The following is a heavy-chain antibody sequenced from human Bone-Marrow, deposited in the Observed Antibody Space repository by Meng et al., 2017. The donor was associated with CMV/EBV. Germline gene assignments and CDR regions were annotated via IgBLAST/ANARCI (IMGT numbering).Heavy chain of an antibody. CDR1: RSSSDSYY. Sequence: QRHVHASAPGLVKPPELLSRPFTVSRSSSDSYYSSWTRQPARKGLERIWRIYTSGSTTYNPSLKSRVSMSVDTSKNQFSLKLSSVTAADTAVYYCASELGGGDYAYWGQGTLVTVSS. CDR2: IYTSGST. D-gene: IGHD4-17*01. J-gene: IGHJ4*02. CDR3: ASELGGGDYAY. V-gene: IGHV4-4*07.